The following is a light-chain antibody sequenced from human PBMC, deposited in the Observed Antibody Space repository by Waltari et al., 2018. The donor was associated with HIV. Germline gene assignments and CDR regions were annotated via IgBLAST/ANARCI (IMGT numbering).Light chain of an antibody. CDR2: DAS. J-gene: IGKJ5*01. V-gene: IGKV3-11*01. Sequence: EIVLTQSPATLSSYPGERATRTCRASQSVSSYLTWYQQKPGQAHRLLIYDASNRATGIPARFSGSGSGTDFTLTISSLEPEDFAVYYCQQRSNWPPSITFGQGTRLEIK. CDR1: QSVSSY. CDR3: QQRSNWPPSIT.